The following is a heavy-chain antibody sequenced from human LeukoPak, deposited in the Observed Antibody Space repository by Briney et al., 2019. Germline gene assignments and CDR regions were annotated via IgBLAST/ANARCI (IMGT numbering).Heavy chain of an antibody. J-gene: IGHJ4*02. CDR3: ARDEEDGYNSGIDY. CDR1: GGSISSGSYY. CDR2: IYTNGST. V-gene: IGHV4-61*02. Sequence: SGTLSLTCTVSGGSISSGSYYWSWIRQPAGKGLEWIGRIYTNGSTNYNPSLKSRVTISVDTSKNQFSLKLSSVTAADTAVYYCARDEEDGYNSGIDYWGQGTLVTVSS. D-gene: IGHD5-24*01.